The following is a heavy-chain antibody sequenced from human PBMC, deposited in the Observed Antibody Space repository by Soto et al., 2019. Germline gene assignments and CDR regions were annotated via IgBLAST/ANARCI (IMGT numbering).Heavy chain of an antibody. D-gene: IGHD3-22*01. J-gene: IGHJ6*02. CDR3: AKVAGYYDSSGRYGLDV. CDR1: GFTFSSYA. Sequence: GGSLRLSCAASGFTFSSYALSCVRQAPGKGLEWVSAISGSGGSTYYADSVNGRFTISRDNSKNTLYLQMNSLRAEDTAVYYCAKVAGYYDSSGRYGLDVWGQGTTVPVSS. V-gene: IGHV3-23*01. CDR2: ISGSGGST.